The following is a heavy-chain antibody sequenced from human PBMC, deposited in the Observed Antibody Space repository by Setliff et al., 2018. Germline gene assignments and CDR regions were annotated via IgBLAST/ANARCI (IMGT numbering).Heavy chain of an antibody. V-gene: IGHV4-59*01. CDR3: ARTRYGLGGRPY. CDR1: GDSISGDY. D-gene: IGHD2-15*01. CDR2: IHYSGST. J-gene: IGHJ4*02. Sequence: SETLSLTCTVSGDSISGDYWSWIRQPPGKGLEWIGFIHYSGSTNYNPSLKSRVTISLDTPKNQFSLRLSSVTAADTAVYYCARTRYGLGGRPYWGQGTLVTVYS.